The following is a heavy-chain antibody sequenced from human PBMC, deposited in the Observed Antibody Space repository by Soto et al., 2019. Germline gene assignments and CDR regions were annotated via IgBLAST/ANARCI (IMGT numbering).Heavy chain of an antibody. CDR2: IYSGGST. J-gene: IGHJ6*02. CDR3: ARAGYSSSHYYYYGMDV. D-gene: IGHD6-13*01. V-gene: IGHV3-53*01. Sequence: TGGSLRLSCAASGFTVSGNYMSWVRQAPGKGLEWVSVIYSGGSTYYADSVKGRFTISRDNSKNTLYLQMNSLRAEDTAVYYCARAGYSSSHYYYYGMDVWGQGTTVTVSS. CDR1: GFTVSGNY.